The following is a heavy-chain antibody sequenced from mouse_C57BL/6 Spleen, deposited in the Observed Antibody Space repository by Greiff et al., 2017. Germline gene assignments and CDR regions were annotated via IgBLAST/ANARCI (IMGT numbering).Heavy chain of an antibody. J-gene: IGHJ1*03. CDR2: IDPANGNT. CDR3: ARGGFYYGSSYVWYFDV. V-gene: IGHV14-3*01. Sequence: EVQLQQSVAELVRPGASVKLSCTASGFNIKNTYMHWVKQRPEQGLEWIGRIDPANGNTKYAPKFQGKDTLTADTSSNTAYLQLSSLTSEDTAIYYCARGGFYYGSSYVWYFDVWGTGTTVTVSS. CDR1: GFNIKNTY. D-gene: IGHD1-1*01.